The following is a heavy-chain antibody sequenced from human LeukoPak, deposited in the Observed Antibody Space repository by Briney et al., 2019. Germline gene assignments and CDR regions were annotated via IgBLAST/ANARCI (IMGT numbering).Heavy chain of an antibody. V-gene: IGHV3-21*01. Sequence: GGSLRLSCAASGFTFSSYGMSWVRQAPGKGLEWVSSISSSSSYIYYADSVKGRFTISRDNAKNSLYLQMNSLRAEDTAVYYCARDPHSSSWYGLKEDFYYMDVWGKGTTVTVSS. CDR3: ARDPHSSSWYGLKEDFYYMDV. CDR1: GFTFSSYG. D-gene: IGHD6-13*01. CDR2: ISSSSSYI. J-gene: IGHJ6*03.